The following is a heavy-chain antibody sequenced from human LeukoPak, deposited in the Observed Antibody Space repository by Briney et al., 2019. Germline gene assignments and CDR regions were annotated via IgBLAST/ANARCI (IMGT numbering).Heavy chain of an antibody. D-gene: IGHD2-2*01. CDR1: GNYW. J-gene: IGHJ4*02. CDR2: INSDGSWT. Sequence: GGSLRLSCAASGNYWMHWVRQAPGKGLVWVSHINSDGSWTSYADSVKGRFTISKDNAKNTVYLQMNNLRAKDTAVYYCVSFYETYWGRGTLVTVSS. CDR3: VSFYETY. V-gene: IGHV3-74*01.